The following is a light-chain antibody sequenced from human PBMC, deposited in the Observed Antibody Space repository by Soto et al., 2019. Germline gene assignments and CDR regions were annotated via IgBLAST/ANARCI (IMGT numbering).Light chain of an antibody. V-gene: IGLV2-14*01. CDR3: SSYRSRTTLV. J-gene: IGLJ2*01. CDR2: EVS. Sequence: QSVLTQPASVSGSPGQSITISCTGTSSDVGDYNYVSWYQQHPGKAPKLIIYEVSYRPSGVSNRFSGSKSGKTASLTISGLEAEDEAHYYCSSYRSRTTLVFGGGTKVTVL. CDR1: SSDVGDYNY.